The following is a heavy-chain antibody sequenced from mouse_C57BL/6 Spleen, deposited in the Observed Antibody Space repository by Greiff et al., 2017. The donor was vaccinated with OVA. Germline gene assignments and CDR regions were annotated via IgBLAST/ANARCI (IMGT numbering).Heavy chain of an antibody. D-gene: IGHD2-4*01. Sequence: EVQGVESGEGLVKPGGSLKLSCAASGFTFSSYAMSWVRQTPEKRLEWVAYISSGGDYIYYADTVKGRFTISRDNARNTLYLQMSSLKSEDTAMYYCTRDDDYDEAYWGQGTLVTVSA. CDR1: GFTFSSYA. V-gene: IGHV5-9-1*02. CDR2: ISSGGDYI. J-gene: IGHJ3*01. CDR3: TRDDDYDEAY.